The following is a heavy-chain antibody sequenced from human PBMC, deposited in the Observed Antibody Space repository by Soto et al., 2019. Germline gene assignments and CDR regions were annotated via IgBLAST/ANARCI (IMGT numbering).Heavy chain of an antibody. CDR1: GGSISSAGYY. D-gene: IGHD1-26*01. J-gene: IGHJ4*02. Sequence: PSETLSLTCTVSGGSISSAGYYWSWIRQRPGKGLEWIGYIYSSATTYSNPSLKSRIAMSIDTSQNQFSLKLTSVTAADTAVYFCARGDWEPYYQDSWGQGMLVTVSS. CDR2: IYSSATT. V-gene: IGHV4-31*03. CDR3: ARGDWEPYYQDS.